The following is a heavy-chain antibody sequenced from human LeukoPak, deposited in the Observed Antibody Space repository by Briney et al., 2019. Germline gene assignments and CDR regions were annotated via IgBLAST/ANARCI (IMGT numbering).Heavy chain of an antibody. CDR1: GFTFSTHW. CDR3: ASLLTPYHGSGGGGMDV. V-gene: IGHV3-74*01. Sequence: GGSLRLSCAASGFTFSTHWMYWVRQAPGRELVWVSRFSGDGSMTSYADSVKGRFTISRDNAKDTLFLQMTSLRVEDTAVYSCASLLTPYHGSGGGGMDVWGQGTTVTVSS. CDR2: FSGDGSMT. J-gene: IGHJ6*02. D-gene: IGHD3-10*01.